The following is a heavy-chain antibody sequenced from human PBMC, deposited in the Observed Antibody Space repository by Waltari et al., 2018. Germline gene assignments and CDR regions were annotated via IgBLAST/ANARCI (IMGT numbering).Heavy chain of an antibody. CDR1: GFTFDDYA. D-gene: IGHD5-18*01. CDR2: ISWNSGII. Sequence: EVQLVESGGGLVQPGRSLRLSCAASGFTFDDYAMHWVRQAPGQGLEWVSGISWNSGIIVYADSVKGRFTISRDNAKNSLYLQMNSLRAEDTALYYCAKDGPRDTAMAYYYYYGMDVWGQGTTVTVSS. V-gene: IGHV3-9*01. J-gene: IGHJ6*02. CDR3: AKDGPRDTAMAYYYYYGMDV.